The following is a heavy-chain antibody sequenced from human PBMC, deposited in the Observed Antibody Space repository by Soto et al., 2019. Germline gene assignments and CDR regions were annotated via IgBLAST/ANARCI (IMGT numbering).Heavy chain of an antibody. Sequence: SGFTVSSTYLSWVLQAPGKVLEYVSGMSRNGVGTYYANSVQGRFTISRDNSKNTVYLQMGSLRPEDRAVYYCARRARPDFYYMDVWGKGTTVTVSS. CDR1: GFTVSSTY. J-gene: IGHJ6*03. V-gene: IGHV3-64*01. CDR2: MSRNGVGT. CDR3: ARRARPDFYYMDV. D-gene: IGHD6-6*01.